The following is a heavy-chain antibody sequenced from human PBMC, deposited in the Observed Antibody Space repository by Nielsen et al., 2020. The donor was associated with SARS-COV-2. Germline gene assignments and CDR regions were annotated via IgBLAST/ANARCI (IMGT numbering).Heavy chain of an antibody. D-gene: IGHD6-6*01. J-gene: IGHJ5*02. CDR2: IYPGDSDT. V-gene: IGHV5-51*01. CDR3: ASTSEYMRSDWFDP. Sequence: VRQMPGKGLEWMGIIYPGDSDTRYSPSFQGQVTISADKSISTAYLQWSSLKASDTAMYYCASTSEYMRSDWFDPWGQGTLVTVSS.